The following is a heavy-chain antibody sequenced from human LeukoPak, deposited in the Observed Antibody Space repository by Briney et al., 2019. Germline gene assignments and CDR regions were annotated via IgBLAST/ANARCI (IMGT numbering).Heavy chain of an antibody. Sequence: GGSLRLSCAASGFTFSSYAMHWVRQAPGKGLEWVAVISYDGSNKYYADSVKGRFTIPRDNSKNTLYLQMNSLRAEDTAVYYCAKPSSSWYILAWFDPWGQGTLVAVSS. D-gene: IGHD6-13*01. CDR1: GFTFSSYA. CDR2: ISYDGSNK. V-gene: IGHV3-30-3*02. J-gene: IGHJ5*02. CDR3: AKPSSSWYILAWFDP.